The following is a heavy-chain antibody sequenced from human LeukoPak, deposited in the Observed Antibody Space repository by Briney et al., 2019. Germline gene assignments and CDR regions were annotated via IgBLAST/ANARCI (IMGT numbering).Heavy chain of an antibody. CDR1: NGSISIYY. Sequence: PSETLSLTCTVSNGSISIYYWGWVRQPAGKGLEWIGRISASGSTNYNPSLKSRVTMSLDTSKNQFSLKLSSVTAADTAVYYCAREITVTRPFDYWGPGTLVTVSS. J-gene: IGHJ4*02. CDR3: AREITVTRPFDY. D-gene: IGHD4-17*01. CDR2: ISASGST. V-gene: IGHV4-4*07.